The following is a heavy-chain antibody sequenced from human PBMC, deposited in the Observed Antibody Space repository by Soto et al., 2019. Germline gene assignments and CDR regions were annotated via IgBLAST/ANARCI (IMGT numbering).Heavy chain of an antibody. Sequence: QVQLVQSGVEVKKPGASVKVSCKASAYTFTNYGITWVRQAPGQGIEWVGWISGYKGHTNYAQQLQDIVTMTTDTSTSTVYMELRSLRSDDTAVYFCARYDRWIPTEHFDNWGQGTLVIVSS. CDR2: ISGYKGHT. J-gene: IGHJ5*02. CDR1: AYTFTNYG. D-gene: IGHD5-12*01. CDR3: ARYDRWIPTEHFDN. V-gene: IGHV1-18*01.